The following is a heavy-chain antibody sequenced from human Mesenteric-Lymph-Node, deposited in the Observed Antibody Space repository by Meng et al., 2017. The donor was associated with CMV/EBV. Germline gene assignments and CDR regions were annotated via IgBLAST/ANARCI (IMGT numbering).Heavy chain of an antibody. V-gene: IGHV3-23*01. CDR3: ATVGGFCTSTSCYYFDH. J-gene: IGHJ4*01. CDR1: GFTFSSYA. Sequence: GESLKISCAASGFTFSSYAMSWVRRAPGKGLEWVSTISGSGDATYFADSVKGRFTISRDNARNSLYLQMNSLRDEDTAVYYCATVGGFCTSTSCYYFDHWGQGSLVTVSS. CDR2: ISGSGDAT. D-gene: IGHD2-2*01.